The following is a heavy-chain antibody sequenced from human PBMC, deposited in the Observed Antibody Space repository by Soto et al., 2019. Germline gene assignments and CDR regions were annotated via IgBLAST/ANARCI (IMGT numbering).Heavy chain of an antibody. CDR1: GYTFTSYG. Sequence: QVQLVQSGAEVKKPGASVKVSCKASGYTFTSYGIIWVRQAPGQGLEWMGWISAYNGNTNYAQKRQGRVTRTTETSTSTAYMELRSLRADVTAVYYCARDRGSYALDYWGQGTLVTVSS. CDR2: ISAYNGNT. J-gene: IGHJ4*02. V-gene: IGHV1-18*01. D-gene: IGHD1-26*01. CDR3: ARDRGSYALDY.